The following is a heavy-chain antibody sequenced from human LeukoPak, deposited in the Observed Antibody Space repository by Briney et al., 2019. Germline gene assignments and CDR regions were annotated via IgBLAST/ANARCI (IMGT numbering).Heavy chain of an antibody. V-gene: IGHV1-69*13. CDR3: ARAGGVPSLLIEMATVDYFDY. CDR2: IIPIFGTA. J-gene: IGHJ4*02. CDR1: GYTFTSYY. Sequence: GASVKVSCKASGYTFTSYYMHWVRQAPGQGLEWMGGIIPIFGTANYAQKFQGRVTITADESTSTAYMELSSLRSEDTAVYYCARAGGVPSLLIEMATVDYFDYWGQGTLVTVSS. D-gene: IGHD5-24*01.